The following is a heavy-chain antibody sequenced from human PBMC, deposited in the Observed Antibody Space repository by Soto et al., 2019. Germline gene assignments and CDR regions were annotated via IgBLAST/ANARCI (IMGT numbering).Heavy chain of an antibody. D-gene: IGHD2-2*01. J-gene: IGHJ6*02. CDR2: IYYSGST. V-gene: IGHV4-61*08. CDR1: GGFISSGGYY. Sequence: SETLSLTCTVAGGFISSGGYYWSWIRQHPGKGLEWIGYIYYSGSTHYNPSLKSRVTISVDTSKNQFSLKLSSVTAADTAVYYCARHAPYCSSTSHCAYGMDVWGQGTTVTVSS. CDR3: ARHAPYCSSTSHCAYGMDV.